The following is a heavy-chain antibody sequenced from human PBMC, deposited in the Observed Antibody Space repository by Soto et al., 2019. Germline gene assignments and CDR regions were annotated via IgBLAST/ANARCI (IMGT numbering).Heavy chain of an antibody. V-gene: IGHV1-8*01. Sequence: GASVKVSCKASGYTFTSYDINWVRQATGQGLKWMGWMNPNSGNTGYAQKFQGRVTMTRNTSISTAYMELSSLRSEDTAVYYCAREVAAAGLYYYYYMDVWGKGTTVTVSS. D-gene: IGHD6-13*01. J-gene: IGHJ6*03. CDR1: GYTFTSYD. CDR3: AREVAAAGLYYYYYMDV. CDR2: MNPNSGNT.